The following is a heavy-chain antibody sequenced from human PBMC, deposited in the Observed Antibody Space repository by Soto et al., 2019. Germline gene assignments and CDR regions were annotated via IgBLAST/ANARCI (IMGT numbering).Heavy chain of an antibody. CDR3: ARGSGYSSGWFDY. CDR1: GGSISSGGYY. V-gene: IGHV4-31*03. J-gene: IGHJ4*02. Sequence: SETLSLTCTVSGGSISSGGYYWSWIRQHPGKGLEWIGYIYYSGSTYYNPSLKSRVTISVDTSKNQFSLKLSSVTAADTAVYYGARGSGYSSGWFDYWGQGTLVTVAS. D-gene: IGHD6-19*01. CDR2: IYYSGST.